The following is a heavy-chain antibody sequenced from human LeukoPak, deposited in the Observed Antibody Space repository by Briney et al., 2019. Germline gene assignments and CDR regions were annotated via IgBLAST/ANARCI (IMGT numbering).Heavy chain of an antibody. V-gene: IGHV3-53*01. CDR3: ARDLSVGAFDY. J-gene: IGHJ4*02. CDR2: IYSGGST. D-gene: IGHD1-26*01. Sequence: GGSLRLSXAASGLTVSSNYMSWVRQSPGKGLEWVSVIYSGGSTYYADSVKGRFTISRDNSKNTLYLQMNSLRAEDTAVYYCARDLSVGAFDYWGQGTLVTVSS. CDR1: GLTVSSNY.